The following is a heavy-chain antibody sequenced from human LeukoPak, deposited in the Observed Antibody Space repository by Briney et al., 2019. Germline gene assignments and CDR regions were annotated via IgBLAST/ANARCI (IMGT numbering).Heavy chain of an antibody. CDR1: GSSISSSNW. Sequence: SGTLSLPCAVSGSSISSSNWWSWVRQPPGKGLEWIGEIYHSGSTNYNPSLKSRVTISVDKSKNQFSLKLSSVTAADTAVYYCARERRFWTWGFDPWGQGTLVTVSS. D-gene: IGHD3-3*01. V-gene: IGHV4-4*02. CDR2: IYHSGST. CDR3: ARERRFWTWGFDP. J-gene: IGHJ5*02.